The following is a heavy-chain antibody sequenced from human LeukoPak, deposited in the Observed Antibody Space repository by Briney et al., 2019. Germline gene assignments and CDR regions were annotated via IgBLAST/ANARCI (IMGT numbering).Heavy chain of an antibody. CDR2: IIPILGIA. CDR3: ASSLDTSYAFDI. D-gene: IGHD5-18*01. V-gene: IGHV1-69*04. CDR1: GGTFSSYA. Sequence: GASVKVSCKASGGTFSSYAISWVRQAPGQGLEWMGRIIPILGIANYAQKFQGRVTITRNTSISTAYMELSSLRSEDTAVYYCASSLDTSYAFDIWGQGTMVTVSS. J-gene: IGHJ3*02.